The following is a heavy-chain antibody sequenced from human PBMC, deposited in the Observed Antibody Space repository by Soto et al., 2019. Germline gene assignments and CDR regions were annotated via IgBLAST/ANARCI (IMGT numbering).Heavy chain of an antibody. Sequence: QVQLVQSGAEVKKPGASVKVSCKASGYTFTSYGISWVRQAPGQGLEWMGWISAYNGNTNYVQKLQGRVTMTTDTSTSTAYIELRSLGSDDTAVDYFVIISLDGAFDNWGQRTMFTVSS. D-gene: IGHD1-1*01. J-gene: IGHJ3*02. V-gene: IGHV1-18*01. CDR1: GYTFTSYG. CDR2: ISAYNGNT. CDR3: VIISLDGAFDN.